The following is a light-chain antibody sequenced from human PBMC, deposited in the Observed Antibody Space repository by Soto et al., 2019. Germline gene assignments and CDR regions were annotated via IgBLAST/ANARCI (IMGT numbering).Light chain of an antibody. Sequence: EIVLTQSPATLSLSPGERATLSCRASQTVSFYLAWYQQKPGQAPRLLLYGASNRATGTPARFSGSGSGTDFTLTISSLEPEDFAVYFCQQRSNWPPFTFGPGTKVDIK. V-gene: IGKV3-11*01. CDR1: QTVSFY. J-gene: IGKJ3*01. CDR2: GAS. CDR3: QQRSNWPPFT.